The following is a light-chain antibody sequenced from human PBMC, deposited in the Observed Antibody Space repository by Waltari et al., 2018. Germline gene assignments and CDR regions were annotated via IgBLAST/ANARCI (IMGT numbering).Light chain of an antibody. Sequence: DIQMTQSPSSLSASVGDRVIITCRASQAISIYLNWYQQKPGKAPKLLIYAASTLQSGVPSRFSGSGSGMDFNITISSLQPEDFATYYCQQLKSYPITFGGGTKVEIK. J-gene: IGKJ4*01. V-gene: IGKV1-9*01. CDR3: QQLKSYPIT. CDR1: QAISIY. CDR2: AAS.